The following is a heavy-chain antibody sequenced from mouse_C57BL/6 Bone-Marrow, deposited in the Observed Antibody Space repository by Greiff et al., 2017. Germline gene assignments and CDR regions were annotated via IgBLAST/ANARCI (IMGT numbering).Heavy chain of an antibody. CDR2: IYPSDGST. V-gene: IGHV1-78*01. J-gene: IGHJ3*01. D-gene: IGHD1-1*01. CDR1: GYTFTDHS. Sequence: VQLQQSDAELVQPGASLKISCKVSGYTFTDHSIHWMKQRPEQGLEWIGYIYPSDGSTKSNEKFKGKATFSADKSSSTAYMQLNSLTSEETEVYFCANYDSSPWFAYWGQGTLVTVSA. CDR3: ANYDSSPWFAY.